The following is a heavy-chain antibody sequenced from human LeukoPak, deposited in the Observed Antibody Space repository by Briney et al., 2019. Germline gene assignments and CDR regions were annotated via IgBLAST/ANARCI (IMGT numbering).Heavy chain of an antibody. CDR2: INPSGGST. J-gene: IGHJ4*02. CDR3: ARARYYDSSGYPGLHFDY. D-gene: IGHD3-22*01. CDR1: GYTFTSYY. V-gene: IGHV1-46*01. Sequence: ASVKVSCKASGYTFTSYYMHWVRQAPGQGLEWMGIINPSGGSTSYAQKFQGRVTMTRDMSTSTVYMELSSLRSEDTAVYYCARARYYDSSGYPGLHFDYWGQGTLVTVSS.